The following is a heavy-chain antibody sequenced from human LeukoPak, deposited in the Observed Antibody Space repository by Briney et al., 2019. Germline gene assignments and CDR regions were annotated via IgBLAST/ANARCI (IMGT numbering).Heavy chain of an antibody. D-gene: IGHD1-1*01. CDR3: ARVPDITARPCDS. CDR2: ISHTGDII. CDR1: GGSFNSYY. Sequence: PSETLCLTCAVYGGSFNSYYWTWVRETPGKGLEWIGEISHTGDIINYKQSLKSRVTISVDSSKKQFSPRLTSVTAADTGVYYCARVPDITARPCDSWGPGTRVTVS. V-gene: IGHV4-34*01. J-gene: IGHJ4*02.